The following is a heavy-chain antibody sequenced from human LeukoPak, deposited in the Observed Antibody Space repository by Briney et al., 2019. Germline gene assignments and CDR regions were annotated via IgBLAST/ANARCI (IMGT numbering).Heavy chain of an antibody. CDR3: ARGYSSSWYNS. CDR2: IYYNGST. Sequence: SETLSLTCTVSGGSISSYYWSWIRQPPGKGLEWIGSIYYNGSTNYNPSLKSRVTISIDTSKNQFSLKLSSVTAADTAVYYCARGYSSSWYNSWGQGTLVTVSS. V-gene: IGHV4-59*01. J-gene: IGHJ5*02. CDR1: GGSISSYY. D-gene: IGHD6-13*01.